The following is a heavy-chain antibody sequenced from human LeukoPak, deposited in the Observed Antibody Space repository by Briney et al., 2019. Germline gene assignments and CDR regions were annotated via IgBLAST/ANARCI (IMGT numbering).Heavy chain of an antibody. J-gene: IGHJ6*03. CDR3: ASTTRGGTYYYYMDV. CDR1: GFTFSSYS. D-gene: IGHD1-1*01. CDR2: ISSSSSYI. V-gene: IGHV3-21*04. Sequence: GGSLRLSCAASGFTFSSYSMNWVRQAPGKGLEWVSSISSSSSYIYYADSVKGRFTISRDNAKNSLYLQMNSLRAEDTAVYFCASTTRGGTYYYYMDVWGKGTTVTISS.